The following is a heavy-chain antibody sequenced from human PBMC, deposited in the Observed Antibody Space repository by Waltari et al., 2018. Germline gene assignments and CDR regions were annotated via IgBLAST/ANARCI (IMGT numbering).Heavy chain of an antibody. J-gene: IGHJ3*02. D-gene: IGHD4-17*01. CDR3: ARDVYGGNDAFDI. Sequence: QVQLVQAGAALQKPGASVKVSCKASGYTFTSYAMNWWRQPPGQGLEWMGRIDANTGNPMYAQGCTGRFVYTLDTTVSTAYLQISCLKADDTAVSYCARDVYGGNDAFDIWGQGTMVTVSS. CDR2: IDANTGNP. CDR1: GYTFTSYA. V-gene: IGHV7-4-1*02.